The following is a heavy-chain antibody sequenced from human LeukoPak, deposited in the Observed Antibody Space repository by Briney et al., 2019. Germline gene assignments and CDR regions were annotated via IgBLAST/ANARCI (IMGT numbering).Heavy chain of an antibody. CDR2: ISSNGGST. CDR3: ARWAGAAAFDY. J-gene: IGHJ4*02. Sequence: PGGSLRLSCAASGFTFSSYAMHWVRQAPGKGLEYVSAISSNGGSTYYANSVKGRFTISRDNSKNTLYLQMGSLRAEDMAVYYCARWAGAAAFDYWGQGTLVTVSS. CDR1: GFTFSSYA. V-gene: IGHV3-64*01. D-gene: IGHD6-13*01.